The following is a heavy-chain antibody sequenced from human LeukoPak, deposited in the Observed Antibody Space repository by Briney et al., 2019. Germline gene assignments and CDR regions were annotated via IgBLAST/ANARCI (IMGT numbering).Heavy chain of an antibody. Sequence: KPSETLSLTCTVSGGSISSSSHYWGWIRQPPGKGLEWIGSIYYSGSTYYNPSLKSRVSISVDTSQNQFSLKVTSVTAADTAVYYCARLLGAATDPFDYWGQGTLVTVSS. CDR2: IYYSGST. D-gene: IGHD2-15*01. CDR3: ARLLGAATDPFDY. CDR1: GGSISSSSHY. J-gene: IGHJ4*02. V-gene: IGHV4-39*01.